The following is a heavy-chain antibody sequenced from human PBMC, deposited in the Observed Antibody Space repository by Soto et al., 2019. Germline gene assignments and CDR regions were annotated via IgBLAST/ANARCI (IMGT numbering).Heavy chain of an antibody. V-gene: IGHV3-74*01. CDR2: INTDGSIT. CDR3: TRDSGGRDAY. CDR1: GFTFSSYW. D-gene: IGHD2-15*01. J-gene: IGHJ4*02. Sequence: HPGGSVRLSCAASGFTFSSYWMHWVRQVPGKGLVWVSRINTDGSITSHADSVKGRFTISRDNAKNTLYLQMNSLRADDTAVYYCTRDSGGRDAYWGQGALVTVSS.